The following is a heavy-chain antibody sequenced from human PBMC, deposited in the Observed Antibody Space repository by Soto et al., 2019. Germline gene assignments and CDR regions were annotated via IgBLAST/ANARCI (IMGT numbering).Heavy chain of an antibody. CDR3: ARVKSDFWSGYYLGGPLSGMDV. V-gene: IGHV3-21*01. CDR1: GFTFSSYS. D-gene: IGHD3-3*01. Sequence: PGGSLRLSCAASGFTFSSYSMNWVRQAPGKGLEWVSSISSSSSYIYYADSVKGRFTISRDNAKNSLYLQMNSLRAEDTAVYYCARVKSDFWSGYYLGGPLSGMDVWGQGTTVTVSS. CDR2: ISSSSSYI. J-gene: IGHJ6*02.